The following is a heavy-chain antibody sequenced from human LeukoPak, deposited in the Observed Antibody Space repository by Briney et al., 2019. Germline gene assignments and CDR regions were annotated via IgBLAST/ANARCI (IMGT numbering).Heavy chain of an antibody. J-gene: IGHJ4*02. V-gene: IGHV3-23*01. D-gene: IGHD2-15*01. CDR1: GFTFRSYA. CDR2: ISGNGDIT. Sequence: GGSLRLSCAASGFTFRSYAMSWVRQAPGKGLEWVSAISGNGDITYYADSVRGRFTISRDNSKNTLYLQMNSLRAEDAAVYYCARVKRDCSGGSCYSYDYWGQGTLVTVSS. CDR3: ARVKRDCSGGSCYSYDY.